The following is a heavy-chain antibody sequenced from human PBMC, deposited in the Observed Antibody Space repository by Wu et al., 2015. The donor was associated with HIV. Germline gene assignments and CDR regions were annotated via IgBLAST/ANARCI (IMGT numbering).Heavy chain of an antibody. CDR2: INPNSGGT. V-gene: IGHV1-2*02. CDR1: GYTFTGYY. CDR3: ARDFDDSSGYYPEIDY. Sequence: QAKLVQSGAEVKKPGASVKVSCKASGYTFTGYYMHWVRQAPGQGLEWMGWINPNSGGTNYAQKFQGRVTMTRDTSISTAYMELSRLRSDDTAVYYCARDFDDSSGYYPEIDYWGQGTLVTVSS. J-gene: IGHJ4*02. D-gene: IGHD3-22*01.